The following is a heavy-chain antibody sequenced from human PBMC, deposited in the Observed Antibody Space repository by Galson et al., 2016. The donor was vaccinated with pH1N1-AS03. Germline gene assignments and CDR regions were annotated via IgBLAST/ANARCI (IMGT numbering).Heavy chain of an antibody. CDR3: AKLAVAGRWFVDY. CDR1: GFRLSNHW. Sequence: QSGAEVKKPGESLKISCEGSGFRLSNHWIGWVRQMPGKGLEWMGIIYPGDSDSRYSPSFQGHVTISADKSINTAYLQWTSLQASDTARYYCAKLAVAGRWFVDYWGQGTLVTVS. J-gene: IGHJ4*02. V-gene: IGHV5-51*03. CDR2: IYPGDSDS. D-gene: IGHD6-19*01.